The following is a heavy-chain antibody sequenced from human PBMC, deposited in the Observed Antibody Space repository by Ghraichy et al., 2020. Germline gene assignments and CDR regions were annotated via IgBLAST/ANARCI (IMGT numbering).Heavy chain of an antibody. D-gene: IGHD1-26*01. CDR2: ISAYNGNT. CDR3: ARQGLYRYFYYYGMDV. J-gene: IGHJ6*02. Sequence: ASVKVSCKASGYTFTSYGISWVRQAPGQGLGWMGWISAYNGNTNYAQKLQGRVTMTTDTSTSTAYMELRSLRTDDTAVYYFARQGLYRYFYYYGMDVWGQGTTVTVSS. V-gene: IGHV1-18*01. CDR1: GYTFTSYG.